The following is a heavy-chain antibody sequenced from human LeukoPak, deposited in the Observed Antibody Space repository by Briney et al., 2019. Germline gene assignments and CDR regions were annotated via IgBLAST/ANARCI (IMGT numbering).Heavy chain of an antibody. CDR3: ARLLWSHYFDY. V-gene: IGHV4-39*01. CDR1: GGSISSSSYY. CDR2: IYYSGST. D-gene: IGHD3-3*01. J-gene: IGHJ4*02. Sequence: PSETLSLTCTVSGGSISSSSYYWGWIRQPPGKGLEWIGSIYYSGSTYYNPSLKSRVTISVDTSKNQFSLKLSSVTAADTAVYYCARLLWSHYFDYWGQGTLVIVSS.